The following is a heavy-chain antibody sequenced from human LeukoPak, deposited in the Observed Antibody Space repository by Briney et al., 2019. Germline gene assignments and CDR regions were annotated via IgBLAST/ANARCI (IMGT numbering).Heavy chain of an antibody. CDR3: SRDFVGADDY. CDR2: INPDGSRI. CDR1: GFTFSSYS. V-gene: IGHV3-74*01. D-gene: IGHD1-26*01. Sequence: PGGSLRLSCAASGFTFSSYSMNWVRQAPGKGPVWVSRINPDGSRIDYADSVRGRFTISRDSAKNTLYLQMNSLRAEDTAVYYCSRDFVGADDYWGQGTLVTVSS. J-gene: IGHJ4*02.